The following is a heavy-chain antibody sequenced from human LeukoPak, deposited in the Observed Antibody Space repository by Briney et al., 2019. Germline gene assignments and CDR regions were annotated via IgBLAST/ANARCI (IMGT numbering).Heavy chain of an antibody. Sequence: GGSLRLSCTASGFTFSSYWMHWVRQAPGKGLVWVSRINSDGSSTSYADSVKGRFTISRDNAKNTLFLQMNSLSAEDTAVYYCARDYYGSGSYVDYWGQGTLVTVSS. D-gene: IGHD3-10*01. J-gene: IGHJ4*02. CDR2: INSDGSST. V-gene: IGHV3-74*01. CDR3: ARDYYGSGSYVDY. CDR1: GFTFSSYW.